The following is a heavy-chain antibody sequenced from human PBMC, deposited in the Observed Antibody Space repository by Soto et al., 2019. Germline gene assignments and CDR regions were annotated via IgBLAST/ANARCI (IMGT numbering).Heavy chain of an antibody. D-gene: IGHD2-2*01. V-gene: IGHV3-23*01. J-gene: IGHJ3*02. Sequence: EVQLLLESGGGLVQPGGSLRLSCAASGFSFSSYLMNWVRQSPGRGLEWVSDISGSGGGTYYADSVKGRFIISRDNSKNMLYLQMNSLRAEDTAVYYCAKGRVEVPGADVFHIWGQGTAVTVSS. CDR2: ISGSGGGT. CDR3: AKGRVEVPGADVFHI. CDR1: GFSFSSYL.